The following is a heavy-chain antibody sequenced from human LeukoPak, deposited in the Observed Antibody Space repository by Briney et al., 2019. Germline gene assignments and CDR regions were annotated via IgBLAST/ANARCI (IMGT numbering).Heavy chain of an antibody. V-gene: IGHV3-21*01. D-gene: IGHD5-18*01. CDR2: ISSRSSYI. J-gene: IGHJ4*02. Sequence: PGGPLRLSCAASGFTFSTYSMNWVRQAPGKGLQWVSSISSRSSYIYYADSVKGRFTISRDNAKNSLYLQMNSLRAEDTAVYYCARDLTFGGYSYGYNYWGQGTLVTVSS. CDR1: GFTFSTYS. CDR3: ARDLTFGGYSYGYNY.